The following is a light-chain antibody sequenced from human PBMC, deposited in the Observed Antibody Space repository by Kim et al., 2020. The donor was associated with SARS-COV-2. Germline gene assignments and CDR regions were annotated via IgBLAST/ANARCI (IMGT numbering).Light chain of an antibody. CDR1: RTIGTN. V-gene: IGKV6-21*02. Sequence: EIVLTQSPQFLSVTPKEEVTVTCRASRTIGTNLHWYQQKPGQPPKLLIKYASQSISGVPSRFSGSGSEIHFTLTIKGLETEDAATYFCHQSSALPPTFGKGTKVDIK. J-gene: IGKJ1*01. CDR2: YAS. CDR3: HQSSALPPT.